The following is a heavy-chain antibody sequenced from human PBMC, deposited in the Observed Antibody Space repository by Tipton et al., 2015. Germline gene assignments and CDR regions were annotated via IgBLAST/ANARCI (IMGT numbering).Heavy chain of an antibody. J-gene: IGHJ4*02. CDR1: GFTFSSYA. Sequence: SLRLSCAASGFTFSSYAMHWVRQAPGKGPEWVANIKEDGNDEYYVDSVQGRFTISRDNAKNSVYLQMNSLRVEDTAVYYCAREVTSGTTSSFDCWGQGTLVTVSS. CDR3: AREVTSGTTSSFDC. D-gene: IGHD1-1*01. V-gene: IGHV3-7*01. CDR2: IKEDGNDE.